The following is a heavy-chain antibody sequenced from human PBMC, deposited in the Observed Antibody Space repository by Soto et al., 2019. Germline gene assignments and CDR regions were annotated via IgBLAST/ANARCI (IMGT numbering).Heavy chain of an antibody. J-gene: IGHJ4*02. D-gene: IGHD6-6*01. CDR3: SKSYSSYGYDYVDY. V-gene: IGHV3-23*01. CDR2: ISGSGDTT. Sequence: EVQLLESGGGLVQPGGSLRLSCAASEFTFSTYAMSWVRQAPGKGLEWVSAISGSGDTTYYADSVKGRVTISRDTSKNTLFLQMNSLRAEHTALYYCSKSYSSYGYDYVDYWGQGTLVTASS. CDR1: EFTFSTYA.